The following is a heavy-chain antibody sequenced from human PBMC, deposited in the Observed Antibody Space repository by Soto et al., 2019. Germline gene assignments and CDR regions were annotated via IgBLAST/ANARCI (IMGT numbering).Heavy chain of an antibody. J-gene: IGHJ6*03. D-gene: IGHD2-2*01. CDR1: GFAFTCNG. Sequence: GASVKVSWKASGFAFTCNGISWVRQAPGQGLEWMGWISAYNGNTNYAQKLQGRVTMTTDTSTSTAYMELRSLRSDDTAVYYCAREEAVPAARSFCYYMDVWGKGTTVTVSS. CDR2: ISAYNGNT. CDR3: AREEAVPAARSFCYYMDV. V-gene: IGHV1-18*01.